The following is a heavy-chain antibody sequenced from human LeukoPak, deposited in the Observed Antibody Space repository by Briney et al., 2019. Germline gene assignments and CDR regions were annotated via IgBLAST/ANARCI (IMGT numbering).Heavy chain of an antibody. V-gene: IGHV3-48*03. CDR1: GFTFSSYE. D-gene: IGHD3-22*01. CDR2: ISSSGSTI. Sequence: GGSLRLSCAASGFTFSSYEMYWVRQAPGKGLEWVSYISSSGSTIYYANSVKGRFTISRDNAKNSLYLQMNSLRAEDTAVYYCASTHYYDSSGSFDYWGQGTLVTVSS. CDR3: ASTHYYDSSGSFDY. J-gene: IGHJ4*02.